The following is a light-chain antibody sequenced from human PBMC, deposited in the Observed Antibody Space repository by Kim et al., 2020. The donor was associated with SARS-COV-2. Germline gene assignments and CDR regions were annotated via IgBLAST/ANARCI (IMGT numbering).Light chain of an antibody. CDR1: QSIGTY. Sequence: DIQMTQYPSSLAASVGDRVTIACRASQSIGTYLNWYQQKPGKAPKLLIYAASTLQSGVPSRFSGSGSGTDFTLTITSLQPEDFATYYCQQSHTTPLLTFGGGTKVDIK. V-gene: IGKV1-39*01. CDR2: AAS. CDR3: QQSHTTPLLT. J-gene: IGKJ4*01.